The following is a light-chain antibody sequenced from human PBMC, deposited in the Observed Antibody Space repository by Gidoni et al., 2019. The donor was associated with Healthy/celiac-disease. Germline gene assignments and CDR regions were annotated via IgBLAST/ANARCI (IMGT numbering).Light chain of an antibody. Sequence: EIVMTQSPATLSVSPGERATLSCRASQRVNSNLAWYQQKPGQAPRLLIYGASTRATGIPGRFSGSGSGTEFTLTISSLQSEDFAVYFCQQYNNWPPFTFGPGTKVDIK. V-gene: IGKV3-15*01. CDR3: QQYNNWPPFT. CDR1: QRVNSN. J-gene: IGKJ3*01. CDR2: GAS.